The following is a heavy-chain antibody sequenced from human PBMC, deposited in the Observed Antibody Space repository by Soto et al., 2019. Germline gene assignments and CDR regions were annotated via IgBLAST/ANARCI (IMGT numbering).Heavy chain of an antibody. CDR1: GFTFSSYS. V-gene: IGHV3-21*01. J-gene: IGHJ6*02. D-gene: IGHD3-10*01. CDR2: IISSSSYI. Sequence: PGGSLRLSCAASGFTFSSYSMNWVRQAPGKGLEWVSSIISSSSYIYYADSVKGRFTISRDNAKNSLYLQMNSLRAEDTAVYYCARENLAYGSGSRRNDYGMDVWGQGTTVTVSS. CDR3: ARENLAYGSGSRRNDYGMDV.